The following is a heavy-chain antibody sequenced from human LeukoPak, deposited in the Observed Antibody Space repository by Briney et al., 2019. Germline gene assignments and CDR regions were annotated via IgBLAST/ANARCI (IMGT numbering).Heavy chain of an antibody. Sequence: PSETLSLTCTVSGVSISSGGYYWSWIRQPPGKGLEWIGYIYHSGSTYYNPSLKSRVTISVDRSKNQFSLKLSSVTAADTAVYYCARDLLYCSSTSCYTESNYWGQGTLVTVSS. V-gene: IGHV4-30-2*01. J-gene: IGHJ4*02. D-gene: IGHD2-2*02. CDR1: GVSISSGGYY. CDR2: IYHSGST. CDR3: ARDLLYCSSTSCYTESNY.